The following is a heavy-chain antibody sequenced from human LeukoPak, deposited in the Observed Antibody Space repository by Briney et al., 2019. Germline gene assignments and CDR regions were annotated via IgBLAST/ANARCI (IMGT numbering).Heavy chain of an antibody. Sequence: SVKVSCKASGYTFTGYYIHWVRQAPGQGLEWMGGIIPIFGTANYAQKFQGRVTITADESTSTAYMELSSLRSEDTAVYYCAREVWGAGSGSHYYYYGMDVWGQGTTVTVSS. CDR2: IIPIFGTA. CDR3: AREVWGAGSGSHYYYYGMDV. J-gene: IGHJ6*02. CDR1: GYTFTGYY. V-gene: IGHV1-69*13. D-gene: IGHD3-10*01.